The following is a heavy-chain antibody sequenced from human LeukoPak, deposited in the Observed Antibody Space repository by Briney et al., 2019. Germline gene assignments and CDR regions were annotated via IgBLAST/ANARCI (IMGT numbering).Heavy chain of an antibody. CDR1: GYSFTNYW. V-gene: IGHV5-51*01. J-gene: IGHJ5*02. Sequence: GESLKISCKGSGYSFTNYWIAWVRQMPGKGLEWMGLIYTGDSDTRYSPSFQGQVSISADKSISTAYLQWSSLKASDGAMYYCARGTTVDWFDPWGQGTLVTVSS. CDR3: ARGTTVDWFDP. D-gene: IGHD4-23*01. CDR2: IYTGDSDT.